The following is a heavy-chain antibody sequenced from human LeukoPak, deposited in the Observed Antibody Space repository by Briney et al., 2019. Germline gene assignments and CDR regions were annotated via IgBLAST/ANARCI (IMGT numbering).Heavy chain of an antibody. CDR1: GGSISGNSFY. CDR2: IYYTGIT. Sequence: SETLSLTCTVSGGSISGNSFYWGWVCQPPGKGLEWIGNIYYTGITYYNPSLKSRVTISVDTSKNQFSLRLNSVTAADTAVYYCASPGITTFDYWGQGTLVTVSS. V-gene: IGHV4-39*01. J-gene: IGHJ4*02. CDR3: ASPGITTFDY. D-gene: IGHD3-22*01.